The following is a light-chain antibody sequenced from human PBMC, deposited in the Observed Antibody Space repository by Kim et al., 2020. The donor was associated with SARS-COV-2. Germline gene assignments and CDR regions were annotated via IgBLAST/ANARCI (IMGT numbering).Light chain of an antibody. J-gene: IGLJ3*02. CDR3: QAWDSSTWV. CDR2: QDS. CDR1: KLGDKY. Sequence: SVSPGQPASFTCSGDKLGDKYACWYQQKPGQSPVLVIYQDSKRPSGIPERFSGSNSGNTATLTISGTQAMDEADYYCQAWDSSTWVFGGGTQLTVL. V-gene: IGLV3-1*01.